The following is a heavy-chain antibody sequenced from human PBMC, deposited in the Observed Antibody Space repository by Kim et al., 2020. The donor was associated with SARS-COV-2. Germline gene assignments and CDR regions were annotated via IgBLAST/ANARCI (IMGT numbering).Heavy chain of an antibody. J-gene: IGHJ4*02. CDR2: IIPILGIA. CDR3: ARGAAITMVRGVTAPLIDGDY. D-gene: IGHD3-10*01. V-gene: IGHV1-69*04. CDR1: GGTFSSYA. Sequence: SVKVSCKASGGTFSSYAISWVRQAPGQGLEWMGRIIPILGIANYAQKFQGRVTITADKSTSTAYMELSSLRSEDTAVYYCARGAAITMVRGVTAPLIDGDYWGQGTLVTVSS.